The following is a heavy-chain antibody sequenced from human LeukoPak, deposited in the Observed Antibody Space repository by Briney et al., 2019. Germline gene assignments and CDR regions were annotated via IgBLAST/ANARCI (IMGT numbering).Heavy chain of an antibody. CDR1: GFTFSSYA. J-gene: IGHJ4*02. CDR3: AKVSGYSGSYASNYSDY. CDR2: IGGSGGST. Sequence: GGSLRLSCAASGFTFSSYAMSWVRQAPGKELEWVSAIGGSGGSTYYADSVKGRFTISRDNSKNTLYLQMNSLRAEDTAVYYCAKVSGYSGSYASNYSDYWGQGTLVTVSS. D-gene: IGHD1-26*01. V-gene: IGHV3-23*01.